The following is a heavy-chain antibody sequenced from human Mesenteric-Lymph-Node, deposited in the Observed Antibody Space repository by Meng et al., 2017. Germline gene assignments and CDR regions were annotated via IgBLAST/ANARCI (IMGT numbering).Heavy chain of an antibody. CDR1: GYTFTGHY. V-gene: IGHV1-3*01. J-gene: IGHJ4*02. CDR2: INAGNGNT. D-gene: IGHD7-27*01. CDR3: ARSLGHFDY. Sequence: QVQLVQSGAELKKPGASGKVSCKASGYTFTGHYMHWVRQAPGQRLEWMGWINAGNGNTKYSQKFQGRVTITRDTSASTAYMELSSLRSEDTAVYYCARSLGHFDYWGQGTLVTVSS.